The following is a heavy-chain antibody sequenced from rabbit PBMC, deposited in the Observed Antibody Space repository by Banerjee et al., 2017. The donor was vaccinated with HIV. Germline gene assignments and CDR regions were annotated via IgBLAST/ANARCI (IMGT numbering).Heavy chain of an antibody. Sequence: QSLEESGGGLVQPEGSLTLTCTASGFSFSSSYYMCWVRQAPGKGLEWIACIYTGSNGNTYYASWAKGRFTIAKTSSTTVTLQLNSLTAADTATYFCARDPYSGSGWHWYYFNLWGPGTLVTVS. CDR3: ARDPYSGSGWHWYYFNL. CDR2: IYTGSNGNT. CDR1: GFSFSSSYY. D-gene: IGHD1-1*01. J-gene: IGHJ4*01. V-gene: IGHV1S40*01.